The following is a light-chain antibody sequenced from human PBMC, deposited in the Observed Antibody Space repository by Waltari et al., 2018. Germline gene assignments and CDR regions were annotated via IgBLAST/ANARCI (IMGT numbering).Light chain of an antibody. V-gene: IGLV1-40*01. CDR3: QSYGSDWV. J-gene: IGLJ3*02. CDR1: SSNIGAGYA. Sequence: QSVLTQPPSVSGAPGQRVTISCTGSSSNIGAGYAVHWYQQLPGTAPKLLIYGNNNRPSGVPDRFSGSKSGTSASLAITGLQAEDEADYYCQSYGSDWVFGGGTKSTVL. CDR2: GNN.